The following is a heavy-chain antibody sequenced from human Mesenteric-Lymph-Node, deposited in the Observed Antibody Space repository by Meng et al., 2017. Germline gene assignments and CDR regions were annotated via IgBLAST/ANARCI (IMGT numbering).Heavy chain of an antibody. CDR1: GYMFTAYA. CDR3: ARGASPPYFDT. J-gene: IGHJ4*02. CDR2: ITTSTGKG. Sequence: QEHLEQSGFELKKPGASVKVSCQASGYMFTAYALHWVRQAPGQGLEWMGRITTSTGKGTYARAFTGRFVFSLDTSVSTAYLQISSLKAEDTAVDFCARGASPPYFDTWGQGTLVTVSS. V-gene: IGHV7-4-1*02.